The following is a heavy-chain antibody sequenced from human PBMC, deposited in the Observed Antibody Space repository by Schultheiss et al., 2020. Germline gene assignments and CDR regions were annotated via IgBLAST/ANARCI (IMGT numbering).Heavy chain of an antibody. J-gene: IGHJ4*02. D-gene: IGHD4-17*01. V-gene: IGHV4-4*02. CDR2: IYYSGST. CDR3: AREGDYEGRPVGY. CDR1: GGSISSSNW. Sequence: SETLSLTCAVSGGSISSSNWWSWVRQYPGKGLEWIGYIYYSGSTYYNPSLKSRVTISVDTSKNQFSLKLSSVTVADMAMYYCAREGDYEGRPVGYWGQGTLVTVSS.